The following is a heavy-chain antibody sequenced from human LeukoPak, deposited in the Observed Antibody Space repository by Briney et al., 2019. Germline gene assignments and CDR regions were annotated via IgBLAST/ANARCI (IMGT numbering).Heavy chain of an antibody. CDR1: GFTFSSYW. Sequence: GGSLRLSCAASGFTFSSYWMSWVRQAPGKGLEWVANIKQDGSEKYYVDSVKGRFTISRDNAKKSLYLQMNSLRAEDTALYYCAKAPHYDSFYYFDYWGQGTLVTVSS. CDR3: AKAPHYDSFYYFDY. V-gene: IGHV3-7*03. D-gene: IGHD3-22*01. J-gene: IGHJ4*02. CDR2: IKQDGSEK.